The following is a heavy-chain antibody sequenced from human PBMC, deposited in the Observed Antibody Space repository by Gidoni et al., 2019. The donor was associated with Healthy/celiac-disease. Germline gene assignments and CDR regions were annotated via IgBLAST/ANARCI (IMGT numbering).Heavy chain of an antibody. CDR3: ARDQHDYSNPGWSGPYYYYYYYMDV. CDR1: GFTFSDYY. CDR2: ISSSGSTI. J-gene: IGHJ6*03. D-gene: IGHD4-4*01. V-gene: IGHV3-11*01. Sequence: QVQLVESGGGLVKPGWSLRLSCAASGFTFSDYYLSWIRPAPGKWLEWVSYISSSGSTIYYEDSVKGRFTISRDNAKNSLYLQMNSLRAEDTAVYYCARDQHDYSNPGWSGPYYYYYYYMDVWGKGTTVTVSS.